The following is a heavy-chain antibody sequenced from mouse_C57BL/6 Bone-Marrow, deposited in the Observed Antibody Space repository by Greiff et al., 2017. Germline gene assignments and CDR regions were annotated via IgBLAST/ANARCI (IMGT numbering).Heavy chain of an antibody. CDR3: ERRWLLPYYYAMDY. CDR1: GYTFTSYW. V-gene: IGHV1-64*01. Sequence: QVQLQQPGAELVKPGASVKLSCKASGYTFTSYWMHWVKQRPGQGLEWIGMIHPNSGSTNYNEKFKSKATLTVDKSSSTAYMQLSSLTSEDSAVYYCERRWLLPYYYAMDYWGQGTSVTVSS. CDR2: IHPNSGST. J-gene: IGHJ4*01. D-gene: IGHD2-3*01.